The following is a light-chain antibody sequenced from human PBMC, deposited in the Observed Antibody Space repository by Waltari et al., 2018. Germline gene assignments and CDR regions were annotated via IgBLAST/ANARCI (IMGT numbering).Light chain of an antibody. CDR3: HQTDSPPET. J-gene: IGKJ1*01. CDR2: SAS. Sequence: DIKMTQSPSSLSASVGDSVSITCRASQSVSTSLNWYQQQAGRAPKLLIYSASSLQSGVPSRFRGRGSGTEFTLTIDSLQPEDFATYYCHQTDSPPETFGQGTKVEV. CDR1: QSVSTS. V-gene: IGKV1-39*01.